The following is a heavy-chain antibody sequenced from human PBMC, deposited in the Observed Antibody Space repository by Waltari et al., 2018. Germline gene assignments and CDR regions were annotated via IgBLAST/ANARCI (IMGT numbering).Heavy chain of an antibody. Sequence: EVQLLESGGGLVRPGGSLRLSCAASGFTFSSYAMNWVRQAPGKGLEWVSGLSGSGTSSYYADSVKGRFTISRDNSKNMLYLQMNSLRAEDTAVYYCAKENTRTVAVGTRPGRIDPWGQGTLVTVSS. D-gene: IGHD6-13*01. CDR2: LSGSGTSS. CDR1: GFTFSSYA. J-gene: IGHJ5*02. V-gene: IGHV3-23*01. CDR3: AKENTRTVAVGTRPGRIDP.